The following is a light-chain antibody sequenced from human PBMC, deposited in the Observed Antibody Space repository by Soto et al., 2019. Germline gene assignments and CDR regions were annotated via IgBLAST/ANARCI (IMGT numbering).Light chain of an antibody. J-gene: IGLJ1*01. V-gene: IGLV2-14*03. CDR3: VSYTSSTTYV. CDR2: DVA. CDR1: SSDVGGSNF. Sequence: QSALTQPASVSDSPGQSITISCTGTSSDVGGSNFVSWYQQHPGKPPKLIICDVANRPSGVSNRFSGSKSGSTASLIISRLQTEDEADYYCVSYTSSTTYVFGTGTKV.